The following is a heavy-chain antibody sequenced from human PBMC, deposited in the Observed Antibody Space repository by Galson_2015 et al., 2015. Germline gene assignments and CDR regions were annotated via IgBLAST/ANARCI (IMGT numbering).Heavy chain of an antibody. CDR2: IWYDGSNK. CDR1: GFTFSSYG. Sequence: SLRLSCAASGFTFSSYGMHWVRQAPGKGLEWVAVIWYDGSNKYCADSVKGRFTISRDNSKNTLYLQMNSLRAEDTAVYYCAREHRFLEWSYHYYMDVWGKGTTVTVSS. CDR3: AREHRFLEWSYHYYMDV. D-gene: IGHD3-3*01. V-gene: IGHV3-33*01. J-gene: IGHJ6*03.